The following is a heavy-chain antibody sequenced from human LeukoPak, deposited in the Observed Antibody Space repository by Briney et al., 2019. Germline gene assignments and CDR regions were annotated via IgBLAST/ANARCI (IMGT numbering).Heavy chain of an antibody. CDR3: SRGGRSSDIWIRHTDS. J-gene: IGHJ4*02. V-gene: IGHV1-69*05. D-gene: IGHD3-16*01. Sequence: SVKVSFKASGGPFSSYAISWVRQAPGQGLEWMGGIIPIFGTANYAQKFQGRVTITTDESTSTAYMELSSLRSEDTAVYYCSRGGRSSDIWIRHTDSWGQGTLVTVSS. CDR1: GGPFSSYA. CDR2: IIPIFGTA.